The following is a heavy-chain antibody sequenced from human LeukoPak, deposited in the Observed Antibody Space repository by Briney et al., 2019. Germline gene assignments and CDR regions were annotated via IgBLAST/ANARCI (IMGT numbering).Heavy chain of an antibody. Sequence: SETLSLTCTVSGGSISSGDYYWSWIRQPPGKGLEWIGYIYYSGSTYYNPSLKSRVTISVDTSKNQFSLKLSSVTAADTAVYYCARVSEDDYGDSDPGCFDYWGQGTLVTVSS. CDR3: ARVSEDDYGDSDPGCFDY. CDR2: IYYSGST. J-gene: IGHJ4*02. V-gene: IGHV4-30-4*01. CDR1: GGSISSGDYY. D-gene: IGHD4-17*01.